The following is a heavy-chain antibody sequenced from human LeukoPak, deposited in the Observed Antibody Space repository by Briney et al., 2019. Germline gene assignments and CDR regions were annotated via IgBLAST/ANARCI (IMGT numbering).Heavy chain of an antibody. CDR1: GYTFTGYY. CDR2: INPHSGGT. D-gene: IGHD2-15*01. Sequence: ASVKVSCKASGYTFTGYYIHWVRQAPGQGLEWMGWINPHSGGTNYAQKFQGGVTMTRDTSITTAHMELSSLRSEDTAVYYCAREYEDIVVVVAATHFGYWGQGTLVTVSS. CDR3: AREYEDIVVVVAATHFGY. J-gene: IGHJ4*02. V-gene: IGHV1-2*02.